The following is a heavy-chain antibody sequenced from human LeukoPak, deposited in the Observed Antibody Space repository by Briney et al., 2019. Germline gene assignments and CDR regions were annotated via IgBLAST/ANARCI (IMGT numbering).Heavy chain of an antibody. J-gene: IGHJ4*02. CDR1: GYSFTSYW. CDR2: IYPGDSDT. Sequence: KVGESLKISCKGSGYSFTSYWIGWVRQMPGKGLEWMGIIYPGDSDTRYSPSFQGQVTISADKSISTAYLQWSSLEASDTAMYYCARQGKYYDSSGYYYCFDYWGQGTLVTVSS. D-gene: IGHD3-22*01. V-gene: IGHV5-51*01. CDR3: ARQGKYYDSSGYYYCFDY.